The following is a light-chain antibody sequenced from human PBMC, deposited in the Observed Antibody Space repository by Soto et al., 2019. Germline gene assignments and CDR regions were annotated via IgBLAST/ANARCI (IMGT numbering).Light chain of an antibody. Sequence: QSVLTQPPSASGTPGQRVTISCSGTSSNIGNNYVYWYQQVPGTAPKLLIYRNNQRPSGVPDRFSGSKSGISASLAVSGLRSEDDTDYYCAAWDDSLSADVFGTGTKVTVL. CDR1: SSNIGNNY. CDR3: AAWDDSLSADV. V-gene: IGLV1-47*01. J-gene: IGLJ1*01. CDR2: RNN.